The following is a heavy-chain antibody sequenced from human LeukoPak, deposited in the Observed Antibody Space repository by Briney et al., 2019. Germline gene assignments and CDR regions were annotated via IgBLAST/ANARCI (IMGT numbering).Heavy chain of an antibody. CDR1: GFTFSKAW. V-gene: IGHV3-23*01. D-gene: IGHD5-18*01. Sequence: PGGSLRLSCAASGFTFSKAWMSWVRQAPGKGLEWVSAISGSGGSTYYADSVKGRFTISRDNSKNTLYLQMNSLRAEDTAVYYCAKDPGVSTAMATDYWGQGTLVTVSS. CDR2: ISGSGGST. CDR3: AKDPGVSTAMATDY. J-gene: IGHJ4*02.